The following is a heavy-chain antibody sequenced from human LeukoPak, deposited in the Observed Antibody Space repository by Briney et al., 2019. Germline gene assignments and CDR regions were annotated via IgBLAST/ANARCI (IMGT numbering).Heavy chain of an antibody. CDR2: IKQDGSEK. V-gene: IGHV3-7*01. CDR3: AELGITMIGGV. CDR1: GFTLSSYW. Sequence: GGSLRLSCAASGFTLSSYWMSWVRQAPGKGLEWVANIKQDGSEKYYVDSVKGRFTISRDNAKNSLYLQMNSLRAEDTAVYYCAELGITMIGGVWGRGTTVTISS. D-gene: IGHD3-10*02. J-gene: IGHJ6*04.